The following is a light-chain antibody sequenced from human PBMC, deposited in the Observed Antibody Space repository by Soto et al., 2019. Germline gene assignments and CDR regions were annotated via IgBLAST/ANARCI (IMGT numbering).Light chain of an antibody. CDR1: QNVGRRY. CDR3: QQYGSSPRT. J-gene: IGKJ1*01. V-gene: IGKV3-20*01. CDR2: GTS. Sequence: EIVSPPSPRPLSLSPGESPTLSCRGSQNVGRRYLAWYQQKPGQAPRLLIYGTSNRATGIPDRFSGRGSGTDFSLTISSLEPGDLAVYYCQQYGSSPRTFGQGTKVDIK.